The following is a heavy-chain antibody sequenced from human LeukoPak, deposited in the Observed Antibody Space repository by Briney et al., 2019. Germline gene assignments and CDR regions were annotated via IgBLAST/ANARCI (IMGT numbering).Heavy chain of an antibody. CDR1: GGTFSSYA. CDR2: IIPIFGTA. J-gene: IGHJ5*02. Sequence: AASVKVSCKASGGTFSSYAISWVRQAPGQGLEWMGGIIPIFGTANYAQRFQGRVTITADKSTSTAYMELSSLRSEDTAVYYCARETYRENWFDPWGQGTLVTVSS. CDR3: ARETYRENWFDP. D-gene: IGHD1-14*01. V-gene: IGHV1-69*06.